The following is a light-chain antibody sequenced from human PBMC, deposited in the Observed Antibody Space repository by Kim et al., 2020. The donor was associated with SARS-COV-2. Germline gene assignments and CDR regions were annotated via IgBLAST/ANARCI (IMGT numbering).Light chain of an antibody. J-gene: IGLJ3*02. Sequence: QSALTQPPSVSGSPGQSVTISCTGTSSDVGSYNRVSWYQQPPGTAPKLMIYEVSNRPSGVPDRFSGSKSSNTASLTISGLQAEDEADYYCSSYTSSSWVFGGGTQLTVL. CDR3: SSYTSSSWV. CDR1: SSDVGSYNR. V-gene: IGLV2-18*02. CDR2: EVS.